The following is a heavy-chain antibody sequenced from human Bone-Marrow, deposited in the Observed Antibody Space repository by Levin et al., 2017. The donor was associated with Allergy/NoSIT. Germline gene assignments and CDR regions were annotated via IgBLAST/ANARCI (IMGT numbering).Heavy chain of an antibody. D-gene: IGHD2-2*01. CDR2: ISYDGSNK. CDR3: AKLWVRGCSSTSCYFHY. CDR1: GFTFSSYG. Sequence: GGSLRLSCAASGFTFSSYGMHWVRQAPGKGLEWVAVISYDGSNKYYADSVKGRFTISRDNSKNTLYLQMNSLRAEDTAVYYCAKLWVRGCSSTSCYFHYWGQGTLVTVSS. J-gene: IGHJ4*02. V-gene: IGHV3-30*18.